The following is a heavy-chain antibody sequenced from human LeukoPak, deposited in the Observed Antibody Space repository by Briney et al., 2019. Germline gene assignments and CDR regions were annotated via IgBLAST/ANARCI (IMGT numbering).Heavy chain of an antibody. Sequence: SQTLSLTCTVSGGSISSGGYYWNWIRQHPGKGLEWIGHIYYRDSTYYNPSLKSRVTISADTSKNQFSLELSSVTAADTAVYYCARDNYYDTSAYALHIWGQGTMVTVSS. CDR1: GGSISSGGYY. J-gene: IGHJ3*02. D-gene: IGHD3-22*01. CDR2: IYYRDST. CDR3: ARDNYYDTSAYALHI. V-gene: IGHV4-31*03.